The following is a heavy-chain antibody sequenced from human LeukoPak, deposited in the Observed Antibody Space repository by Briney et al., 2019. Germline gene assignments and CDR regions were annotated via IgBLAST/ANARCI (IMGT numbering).Heavy chain of an antibody. CDR2: ISYDGSNK. Sequence: GGSLRLSCAASGFTFSSYGMHWVRQAPGKGLEWVAVISYDGSNKYYADSVKGRFTTSRDNSKDTVYLHMNSLRAEDTALYYCAKEFRYGYAFDVWGQGTMVSVSS. CDR1: GFTFSSYG. CDR3: AKEFRYGYAFDV. D-gene: IGHD5-18*01. V-gene: IGHV3-30*18. J-gene: IGHJ3*01.